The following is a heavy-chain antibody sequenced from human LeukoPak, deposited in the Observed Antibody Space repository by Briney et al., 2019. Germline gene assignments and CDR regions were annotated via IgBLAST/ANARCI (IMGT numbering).Heavy chain of an antibody. J-gene: IGHJ4*02. Sequence: SETLSLTCTVSGYSISSGYYWGWIRQPPGKGLEWIGSIYHSGSTYYNPSLKSRVTISVDTSKNQFSLRLNSVTAADTAVYYCARGHKYRSGYTVTELGAGYFDSWGQGTLVTVSS. D-gene: IGHD5-18*01. CDR2: IYHSGST. V-gene: IGHV4-38-2*02. CDR1: GYSISSGYY. CDR3: ARGHKYRSGYTVTELGAGYFDS.